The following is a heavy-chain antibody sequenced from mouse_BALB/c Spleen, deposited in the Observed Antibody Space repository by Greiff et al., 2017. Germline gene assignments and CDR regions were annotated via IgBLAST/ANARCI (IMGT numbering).Heavy chain of an antibody. Sequence: QVQLQQSGAELVKPGASVKLSCKASGYTFTSYYMYWVKQRPGQGLEWIGEINPSNGGTNFNEKFKSKVTLTVDKSSSTAYMQLSSLTSEDSAVYYCTRMGRAMDYWGQGTSVTVSS. V-gene: IGHV1S81*02. CDR2: INPSNGGT. J-gene: IGHJ4*01. CDR1: GYTFTSYY. D-gene: IGHD4-1*01. CDR3: TRMGRAMDY.